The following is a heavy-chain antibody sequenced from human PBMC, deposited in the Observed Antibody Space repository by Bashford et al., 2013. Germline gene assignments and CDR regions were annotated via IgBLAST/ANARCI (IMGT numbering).Heavy chain of an antibody. CDR3: ARSGGDYVWGSYREIDY. J-gene: IGHJ4*02. D-gene: IGHD3-16*02. CDR1: DTPSATT. V-gene: IGHV1-2*02. Sequence: ASVKVSCRLLDTPSATTILHWVRQAPGQGLEWMGWINPNPNSGATKSAQKFQGRVTMTRDTSISTAYMELSSLRSEDTAVYYCARSGGDYVWGSYREIDYWGQGTLVTVSS. CDR2: INPNPNSGAT.